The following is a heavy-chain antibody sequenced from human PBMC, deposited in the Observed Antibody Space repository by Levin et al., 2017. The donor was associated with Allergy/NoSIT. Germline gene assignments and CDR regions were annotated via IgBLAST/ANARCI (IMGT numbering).Heavy chain of an antibody. D-gene: IGHD3-22*01. CDR3: ARGHLSITMIVVRYYGMDV. CDR1: GFTFSSYS. V-gene: IGHV3-21*01. CDR2: ISSSSSYI. J-gene: IGHJ6*02. Sequence: GGSLRLSCAASGFTFSSYSMNWVRQAPGKGLEWVSSISSSSSYIYYADSVKGRFTISRDNAKNSLYLQMNSLRAEDTAVYYCARGHLSITMIVVRYYGMDVWGQGTTVTVSS.